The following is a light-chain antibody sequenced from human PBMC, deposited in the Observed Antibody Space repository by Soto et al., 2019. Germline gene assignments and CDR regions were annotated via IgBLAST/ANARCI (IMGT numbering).Light chain of an antibody. J-gene: IGKJ5*01. Sequence: DVQVTQSPSFVSASVGDRVTITCRASQGIGTWLAWYQQKPGQAPNLLIYGATNLQDGVPSRFSGSGLATHFTLTIFSLQPEDSASYYCQQTNSFPITVGQGTRLEI. CDR3: QQTNSFPIT. V-gene: IGKV1D-12*01. CDR1: QGIGTW. CDR2: GAT.